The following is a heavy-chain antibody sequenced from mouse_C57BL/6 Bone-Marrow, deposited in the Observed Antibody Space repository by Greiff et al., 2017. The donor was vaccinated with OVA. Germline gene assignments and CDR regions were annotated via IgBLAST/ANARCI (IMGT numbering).Heavy chain of an antibody. CDR2: IPPNSGST. CDR1: GYTFTSYW. V-gene: IGHV1-64*01. Sequence: QVQLQQPGAELVKPGASVKLSCKASGYTFTSYWMHWVKQRPGQGLEWIGMIPPNSGSTNYNEKFKGKATLTLDKSYSTAYMQLSSLTSGDSAVYYCARGGYYGSSPSPFAYWGQGTLVTVSA. J-gene: IGHJ3*01. CDR3: ARGGYYGSSPSPFAY. D-gene: IGHD1-1*01.